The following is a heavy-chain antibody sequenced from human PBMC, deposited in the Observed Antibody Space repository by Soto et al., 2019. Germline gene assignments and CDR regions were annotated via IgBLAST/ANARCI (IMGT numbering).Heavy chain of an antibody. CDR3: AKGLLYYYGSGSFFDY. D-gene: IGHD3-10*01. CDR2: ISGSGGST. J-gene: IGHJ4*02. Sequence: EVQLLESGGGLVQPGGSLRLSCAASGFTFSSYAMSWVRQAPGKGLEWVSAISGSGGSTYYADSVKGRFTISRDNSKNTLYLQKNSLRAEDTAVYYCAKGLLYYYGSGSFFDYWGQGTLVTVSS. CDR1: GFTFSSYA. V-gene: IGHV3-23*01.